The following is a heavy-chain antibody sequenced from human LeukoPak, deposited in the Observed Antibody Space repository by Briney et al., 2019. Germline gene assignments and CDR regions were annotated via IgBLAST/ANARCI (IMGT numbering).Heavy chain of an antibody. D-gene: IGHD6-19*01. J-gene: IGHJ4*02. CDR3: ARGSGSYYFDY. CDR1: GGSISSYY. CDR2: IYYSGST. V-gene: IGHV4-59*01. Sequence: SETLSLTCTVSGGSISSYYWSWIRQPPGKGLEWIGYIYYSGSTNYNPSLKSRVTISVDTSKNQFSLKLSSVTAADTAVYYCARGSGSYYFDYWGQGTLVTVSS.